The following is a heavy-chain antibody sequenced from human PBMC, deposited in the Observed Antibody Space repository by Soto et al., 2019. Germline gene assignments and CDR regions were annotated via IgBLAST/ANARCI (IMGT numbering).Heavy chain of an antibody. CDR1: GCSISSGYY. J-gene: IGHJ4*02. CDR2: IYHSGST. Sequence: PSETLSLTCAVSGCSISSGYYWGWIRQPPGKGLEWIGSIYHSGSTYYNPSLKSRVTISVDTSKNQFSLKLSSVTAADTAVYYCARVDPLGITGTTGWGQGTLVTVSS. D-gene: IGHD1-7*01. V-gene: IGHV4-38-2*01. CDR3: ARVDPLGITGTTG.